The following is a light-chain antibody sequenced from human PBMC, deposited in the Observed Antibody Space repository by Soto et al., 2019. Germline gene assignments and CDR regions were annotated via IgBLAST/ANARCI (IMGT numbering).Light chain of an antibody. CDR2: LAS. Sequence: EIVLTQSPATLSSFPGKRVTLSCRAGKAFIPRLAWYQHKPGQAPSLLIFLASNRAAGVPARFSGSGSGTDFTLTISDVEPEDFAVYYCHQRQSWPRTFGQGTTVDIK. CDR3: HQRQSWPRT. CDR1: KAFIPR. V-gene: IGKV3-11*01. J-gene: IGKJ1*01.